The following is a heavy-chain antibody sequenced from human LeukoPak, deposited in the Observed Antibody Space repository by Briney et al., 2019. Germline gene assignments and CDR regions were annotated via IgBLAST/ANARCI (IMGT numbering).Heavy chain of an antibody. V-gene: IGHV3-30*02. CDR1: GFTFSSYG. J-gene: IGHJ3*02. D-gene: IGHD1-26*01. CDR3: AKGWDDAFDI. CDR2: IWYGGSNK. Sequence: GGSLRLSCAASGFTFSSYGMHWVRQAPGKGLEWVAVIWYGGSNKYYADSVKGRFTISRDNSKNTLYLQMNSLRAEDTAVYYCAKGWDDAFDIWGQGTMVTVSS.